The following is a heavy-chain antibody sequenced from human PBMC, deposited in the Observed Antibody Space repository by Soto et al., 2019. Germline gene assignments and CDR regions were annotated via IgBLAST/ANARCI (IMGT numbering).Heavy chain of an antibody. J-gene: IGHJ5*02. D-gene: IGHD4-17*01. CDR3: ARGVKYGAYSRWFDP. V-gene: IGHV1-2*04. Sequence: ASVKVSCKASGCTFTGYYMHWVRQAPGQGLEWMGWINPNSGGTNYAQKFQGWVTMTRDTSISTAYMELSSLRSEDTAVYFCARGVKYGAYSRWFDPWGQGTLVTVSS. CDR1: GCTFTGYY. CDR2: INPNSGGT.